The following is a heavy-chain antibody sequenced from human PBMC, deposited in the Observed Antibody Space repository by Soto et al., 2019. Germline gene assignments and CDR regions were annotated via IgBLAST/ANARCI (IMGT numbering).Heavy chain of an antibody. J-gene: IGHJ6*02. CDR1: GFTFSTYP. CDR2: ISGYGGSK. D-gene: IGHD3-22*01. Sequence: GGSLRLSGTASGFTFSTYPMSGVRQAPGKGRGWVSGISGYGGSKYYADSVKGRFPVSRDNSKNTLYLQMNSLRAEDTAVYYCAKGRNHYDSSGYYSFPLDVWGQGTTVTVSS. V-gene: IGHV3-23*01. CDR3: AKGRNHYDSSGYYSFPLDV.